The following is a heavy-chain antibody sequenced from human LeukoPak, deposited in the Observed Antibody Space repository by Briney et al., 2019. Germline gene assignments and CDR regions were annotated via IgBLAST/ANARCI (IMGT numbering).Heavy chain of an antibody. CDR2: IYYSGST. V-gene: IGHV4-39*01. D-gene: IGHD2-15*01. CDR3: ARGLQVVVAATLESPKPSLTYYFDY. Sequence: SETLSLTCTVSGGSISSSSYYWGWIRQPPGKGLEWIGSIYYSGSTYYNPSLKSRVTISVDTSKNQFSLKLSSVTAADTAVYYCARGLQVVVAATLESPKPSLTYYFDYWGQGTLVTVSS. CDR1: GGSISSSSYY. J-gene: IGHJ4*02.